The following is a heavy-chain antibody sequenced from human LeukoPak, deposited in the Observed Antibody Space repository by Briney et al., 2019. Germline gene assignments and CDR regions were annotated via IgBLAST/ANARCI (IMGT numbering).Heavy chain of an antibody. CDR3: AVNRELSGSHGDY. D-gene: IGHD1-26*01. Sequence: SVKVSCKASGGTFSSYAISWVRQAPGQGLEWMGGIIPIFGTANYAQKFQGRVTITADESTSTAYMELSSLRSEDTAVYYCAVNRELSGSHGDYWGQGTLVTVSS. V-gene: IGHV1-69*13. J-gene: IGHJ4*02. CDR2: IIPIFGTA. CDR1: GGTFSSYA.